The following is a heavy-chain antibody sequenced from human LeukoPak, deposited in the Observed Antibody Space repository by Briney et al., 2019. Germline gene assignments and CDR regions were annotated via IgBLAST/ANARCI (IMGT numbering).Heavy chain of an antibody. D-gene: IGHD3-16*02. CDR1: GGSISSYY. V-gene: IGHV4-59*01. CDR2: IYYSGST. Sequence: SETLSLTCTVSGGSISSYYWSWIRQPPGKGLEWIGYIYYSGSTNYNPSPKSRVTISVDTSKNQFSLKLSSVTAADTAMYYCARLRITDYVWGSYRFDYWGQGTLVNVSS. CDR3: ARLRITDYVWGSYRFDY. J-gene: IGHJ4*02.